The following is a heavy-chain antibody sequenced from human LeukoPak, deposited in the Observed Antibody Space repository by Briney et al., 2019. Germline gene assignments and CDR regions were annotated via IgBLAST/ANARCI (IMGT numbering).Heavy chain of an antibody. V-gene: IGHV3-48*03. Sequence: GGSLRLSCAVSGFTFSSYEMNCVREAPGKGLEWVSYISSRGTNIYYVDSVKGRFTISRDNAKNSLYLQMNSLRAEDTALYYCARVRSGLHMDVWGQGTTVTVAS. CDR1: GFTFSSYE. CDR2: ISSRGTNI. D-gene: IGHD2-15*01. J-gene: IGHJ6*02. CDR3: ARVRSGLHMDV.